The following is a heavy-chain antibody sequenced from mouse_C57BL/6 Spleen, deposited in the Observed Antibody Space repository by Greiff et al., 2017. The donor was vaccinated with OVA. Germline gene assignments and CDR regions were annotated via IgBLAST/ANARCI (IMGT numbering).Heavy chain of an antibody. D-gene: IGHD1-1*01. V-gene: IGHV1-18*01. CDR2: INPNNGGT. CDR1: GYTFTDYN. J-gene: IGHJ1*03. CDR3: ARSHYYGSSYWYFDV. Sequence: EVQLQQSGPELVKPGASVKIPCKASGYTFTDYNMDWVKQSHGKSLEWIGDINPNNGGTIYNQKFKGKATLTVDKSSSKADMEIGRLTDEDTAVYYCARSHYYGSSYWYFDVWGTGTTVTVSS.